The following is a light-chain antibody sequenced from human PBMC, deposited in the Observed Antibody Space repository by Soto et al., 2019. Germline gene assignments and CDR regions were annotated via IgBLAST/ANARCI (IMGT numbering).Light chain of an antibody. J-gene: IGKJ1*01. CDR2: GAS. CDR1: QSVDSTF. Sequence: EVVLTQSPGSLSLSPGQRATLSFRASQSVDSTFFAWYQKKPGQAPRLLIYGASKRATGIPYRFSGSGSGTDFTLIISRLEPEDFEGYYCQQYMSSVTFGQGTKVEIK. CDR3: QQYMSSVT. V-gene: IGKV3-20*01.